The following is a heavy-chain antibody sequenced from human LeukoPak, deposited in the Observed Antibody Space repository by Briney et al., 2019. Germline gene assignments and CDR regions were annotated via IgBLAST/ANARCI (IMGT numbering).Heavy chain of an antibody. D-gene: IGHD6-13*01. Sequence: SETLSLTCAVYGGSFSGYYWSWIRQPPGKGLEWFGEINHSGSTNYNPSLKSRVTISVDTSKNQFSLKLSSVTAADTAVYYCARVGTIVAAGSPDYWGQGTLVTVSS. CDR2: INHSGST. CDR3: ARVGTIVAAGSPDY. J-gene: IGHJ4*02. V-gene: IGHV4-34*01. CDR1: GGSFSGYY.